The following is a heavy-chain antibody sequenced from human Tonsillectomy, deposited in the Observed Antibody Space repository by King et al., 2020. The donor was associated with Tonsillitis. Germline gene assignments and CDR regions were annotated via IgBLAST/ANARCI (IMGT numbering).Heavy chain of an antibody. CDR2: IYHSGST. CDR3: ASLGDSSGYYDY. J-gene: IGHJ4*02. D-gene: IGHD3-22*01. CDR1: GGSISSSNW. Sequence: QLQESGPGLVKPSGTLSLTCAVSGGSISSSNWWSWVRQPPGKGLEWIGEIYHSGSTNYNPSLKSRVTISVDKSKNQFSRKLRSVTAADTAVFYCASLGDSSGYYDYWGQGTLVTVSS. V-gene: IGHV4-4*02.